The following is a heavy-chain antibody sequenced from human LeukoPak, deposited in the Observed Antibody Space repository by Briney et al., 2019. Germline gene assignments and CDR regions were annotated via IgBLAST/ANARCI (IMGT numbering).Heavy chain of an antibody. V-gene: IGHV1-46*01. CDR1: GYTFTDYY. J-gene: IGHJ4*02. Sequence: ASVTVSCTVSGYTFTDYYIHWVRQAPGQGPEWMGIIDRSSGSTTYAQKFQGRVSMTRETSASTVYMELNSLRSEDTAMYYCARDGDNAFDFWGQGTLVTVSS. CDR2: IDRSSGST. D-gene: IGHD3-10*01. CDR3: ARDGDNAFDF.